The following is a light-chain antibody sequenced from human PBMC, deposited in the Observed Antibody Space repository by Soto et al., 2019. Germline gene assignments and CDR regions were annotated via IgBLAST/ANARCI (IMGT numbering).Light chain of an antibody. Sequence: EIVLTQSPATMSLSPGERATLSCRTSQSVSRNLAWYQQKPGQAPWLLIYDASQRATGIAARFSGSGSGTDFTLTISSLEPEDFALYYCQHRSNWPAFGGGTKVEIK. J-gene: IGKJ4*01. CDR3: QHRSNWPA. V-gene: IGKV3-11*01. CDR2: DAS. CDR1: QSVSRN.